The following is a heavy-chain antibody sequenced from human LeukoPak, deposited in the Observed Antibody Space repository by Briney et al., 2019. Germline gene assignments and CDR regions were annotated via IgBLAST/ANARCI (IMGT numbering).Heavy chain of an antibody. CDR1: GYMFTELP. CDR3: TAGPDCSSTSCLFEF. D-gene: IGHD2-2*01. J-gene: IGHJ4*02. Sequence: ASVKVSCKVSGYMFTELPIHWVRQTPAIGLEWMGGFDPADGEPVYAKNFKDRLTMTEDTSTETAYMELRGLGSEDTAVYYCTAGPDCSSTSCLFEFWGQGTLVTVSS. V-gene: IGHV1-24*01. CDR2: FDPADGEP.